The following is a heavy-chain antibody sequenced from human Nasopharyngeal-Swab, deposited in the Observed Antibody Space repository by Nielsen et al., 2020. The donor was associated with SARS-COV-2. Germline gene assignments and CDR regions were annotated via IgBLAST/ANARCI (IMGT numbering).Heavy chain of an antibody. CDR3: AKTPGGGNNYFDY. V-gene: IGHV3-30*18. CDR1: GFTFSTYD. Sequence: GESLKISCAASGFTFSTYDMHWVRQTPGKGLEWVAVVSYDGTNRNYADSVKGRFTISRDNSKDGLYLQMNSLRAEDTAVYYCAKTPGGGNNYFDYWGQGTLVTVSS. D-gene: IGHD5-24*01. J-gene: IGHJ4*02. CDR2: VSYDGTNR.